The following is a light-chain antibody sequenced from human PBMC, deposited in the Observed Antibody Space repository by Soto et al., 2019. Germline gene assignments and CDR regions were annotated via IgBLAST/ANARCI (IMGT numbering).Light chain of an antibody. V-gene: IGLV1-51*01. Sequence: QSVLTQPPSVSAAPGQTVTISCSGGTSNIGHNYVSWYQQLPGTAPTLLIYGNDKRPSGIPDRFSGSKSGTSATLAITGLQTGDEAEYYCATWDTNLSAVFGGGTQLTVL. J-gene: IGLJ7*01. CDR2: GND. CDR1: TSNIGHNY. CDR3: ATWDTNLSAV.